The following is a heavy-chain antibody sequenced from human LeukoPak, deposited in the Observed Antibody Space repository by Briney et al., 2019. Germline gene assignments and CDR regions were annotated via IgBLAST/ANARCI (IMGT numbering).Heavy chain of an antibody. D-gene: IGHD3-22*01. V-gene: IGHV3-21*01. CDR1: GFTFSSYG. J-gene: IGHJ5*02. Sequence: GGSLRLSCAASGFTFSSYGMSWVRQVPGKGLEWVSSITSSSTYIFYVDSVKGRFTLSRDNSKNSLYLQMNSLRAEDTAVYFCARDLSPYYDTTNRFPWFDPWGQGTLVTVSS. CDR2: ITSSSTYI. CDR3: ARDLSPYYDTTNRFPWFDP.